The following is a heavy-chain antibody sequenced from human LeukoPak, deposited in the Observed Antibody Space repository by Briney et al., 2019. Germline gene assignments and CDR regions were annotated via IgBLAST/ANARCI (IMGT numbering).Heavy chain of an antibody. CDR2: ISGSGGST. Sequence: GGSLRLSCAASGFTFSSYAMSWVRQAPGKGLEWVSAISGSGGSTYYGDSVKGRFTVSRDNSKNTLYLQMNSLRAEDTAVYYCAKVLIWTYGSGNYYKGAFDIWGQGTMVTVFS. D-gene: IGHD3-10*01. V-gene: IGHV3-23*01. CDR3: AKVLIWTYGSGNYYKGAFDI. CDR1: GFTFSSYA. J-gene: IGHJ3*02.